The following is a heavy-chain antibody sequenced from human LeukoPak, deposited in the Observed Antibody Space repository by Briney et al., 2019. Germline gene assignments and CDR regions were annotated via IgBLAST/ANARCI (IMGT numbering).Heavy chain of an antibody. CDR3: ARGRRRSSGWTAGVGY. D-gene: IGHD6-19*01. J-gene: IGHJ4*02. Sequence: ASVKVSCKASGYTFTSYDINWVRQATGQGLEWMGWMNPNSGNTGYAQKFQGRVTMTRNTSISTAYMELSSLRSEDTAVYYCARGRRRSSGWTAGVGYWGQGTLVTVS. CDR1: GYTFTSYD. CDR2: MNPNSGNT. V-gene: IGHV1-8*01.